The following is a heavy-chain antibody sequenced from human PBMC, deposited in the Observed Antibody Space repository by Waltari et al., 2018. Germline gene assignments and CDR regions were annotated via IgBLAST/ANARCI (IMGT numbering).Heavy chain of an antibody. CDR2: INHSGST. CDR3: ARGLFVGGVDY. V-gene: IGHV4-34*01. Sequence: QVQLQQWGAGLLKPSETLSLTCAVYGGSFSGYYWSWIRQPPGKGLEWIGEINHSGSTNYNPSLKSRVTISVDTSKNQFSLKLSSVTAADTAVYYCARGLFVGGVDYWGQGTLVTVSS. D-gene: IGHD3-10*01. J-gene: IGHJ4*02. CDR1: GGSFSGYY.